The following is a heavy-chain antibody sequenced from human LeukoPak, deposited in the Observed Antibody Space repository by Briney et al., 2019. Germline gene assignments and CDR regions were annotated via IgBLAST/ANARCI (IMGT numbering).Heavy chain of an antibody. CDR1: GLTFSSYA. D-gene: IGHD6-13*01. CDR2: ISGSGGST. J-gene: IGHJ1*01. CDR3: AKPGGQQLVLGAEYFQH. V-gene: IGHV3-23*01. Sequence: PGGSLRLSCAASGLTFSSYAMSWVRQAPGKGLEWVSAISGSGGSTYYADSVKGRFTISRDNSKNTLYLQMNSLRAEDTAVYYCAKPGGQQLVLGAEYFQHWGQGTLVTVSS.